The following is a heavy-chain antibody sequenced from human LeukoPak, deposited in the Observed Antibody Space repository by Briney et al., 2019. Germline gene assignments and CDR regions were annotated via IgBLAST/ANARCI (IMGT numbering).Heavy chain of an antibody. J-gene: IGHJ4*02. V-gene: IGHV3-21*01. CDR3: ARESLYCSSTSCYKANPDY. CDR2: ISSSSSYI. CDR1: GFTFSSYS. Sequence: PGGSLRLSCAASGFTFSSYSMNWVRQAPGKGLEWVSSISSSSSYIYYADSVKGRFTISRDNAKNSLYLQMNSLRAEDTAVYYCARESLYCSSTSCYKANPDYWGQGTLVTVSS. D-gene: IGHD2-2*01.